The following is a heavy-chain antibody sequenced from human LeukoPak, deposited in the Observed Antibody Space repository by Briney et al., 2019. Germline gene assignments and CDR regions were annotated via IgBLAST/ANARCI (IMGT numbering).Heavy chain of an antibody. CDR1: GGSISSSSHY. Sequence: PSETLSLTCTVSGGSISSSSHYWGWIRQPPGKGLEWIGGIYYSGSTYYNPSLKSRVTISVDTSKNQFSLKLSSVTAADTAVYYCARDSYSSSSTFDYWGQGTLVTVSS. CDR2: IYYSGST. J-gene: IGHJ4*02. D-gene: IGHD6-6*01. CDR3: ARDSYSSSSTFDY. V-gene: IGHV4-39*07.